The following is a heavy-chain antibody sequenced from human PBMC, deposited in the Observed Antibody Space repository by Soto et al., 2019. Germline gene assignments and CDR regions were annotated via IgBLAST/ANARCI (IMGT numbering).Heavy chain of an antibody. J-gene: IGHJ6*02. CDR1: GGSISSSSYY. D-gene: IGHD2-2*01. CDR3: ARRLTSDQAERYYYYYGMDV. CDR2: IYYSGST. V-gene: IGHV4-39*01. Sequence: SETLSLTCTVSGGSISSSSYYWGWIRQPPGKGLEWIGSIYYSGSTYYNPSLKSRVTISVDTSKNQFSLKLSSVTAADTAVYYCARRLTSDQAERYYYYYGMDVWGQGTTVTVSS.